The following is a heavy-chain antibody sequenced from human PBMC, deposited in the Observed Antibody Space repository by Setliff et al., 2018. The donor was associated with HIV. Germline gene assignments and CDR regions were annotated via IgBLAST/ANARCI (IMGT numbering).Heavy chain of an antibody. D-gene: IGHD3-3*01. CDR2: IKEDGSER. CDR1: GFTFNTYW. Sequence: PGGSLRLSCATSGFTFNTYWMSWVRQAPGKGLEWVANIKEDGSERNYVDSVKGRFTISRDNANKSLYLQMNSLRAEDTAVYYCAKSGSTIFGVVIPVYWGQGTLVTVSS. CDR3: AKSGSTIFGVVIPVY. V-gene: IGHV3-7*01. J-gene: IGHJ4*02.